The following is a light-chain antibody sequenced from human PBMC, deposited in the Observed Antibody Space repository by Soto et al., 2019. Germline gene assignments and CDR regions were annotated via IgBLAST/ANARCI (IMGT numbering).Light chain of an antibody. CDR1: QSLGNTY. J-gene: IGKJ5*01. CDR3: QQYGTLIT. V-gene: IGKV3-20*01. Sequence: EIVLTQSPGTLSLSPGERATLSCRASQSLGNTYLACYQRKPGQAPRLLIYDASSRATDIPDRFSGSGAGTDFTLTINRLEPEDSAVYYCQQYGTLITFGQGTRLEIK. CDR2: DAS.